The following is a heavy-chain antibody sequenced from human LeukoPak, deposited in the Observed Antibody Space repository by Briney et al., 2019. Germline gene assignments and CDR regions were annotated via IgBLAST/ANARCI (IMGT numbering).Heavy chain of an antibody. V-gene: IGHV5-51*01. CDR1: GYSFTSYW. J-gene: IGHJ4*02. D-gene: IGHD3-9*01. CDR2: IYPGDSDT. Sequence: GESLKISCKGSGYSFTSYWICWVRQMPGKGLEWMGIIYPGDSDTRYSPSFQGQVTISADKSISTGYLQWSSLKASDTAMYYCARPEDILTGALDYWGQGTLVTVSS. CDR3: ARPEDILTGALDY.